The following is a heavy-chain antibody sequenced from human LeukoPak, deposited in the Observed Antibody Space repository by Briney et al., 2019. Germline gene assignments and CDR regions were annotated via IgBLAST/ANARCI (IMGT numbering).Heavy chain of an antibody. D-gene: IGHD6-19*01. CDR3: AKDRTYLAVAGSDWFDP. V-gene: IGHV3-23*01. CDR1: GFTFSSYA. J-gene: IGHJ5*02. Sequence: PGGSLRLSCAASGFTFSSYAMSWVRQAPGKGLEWVSAISGSGGSTYYADSVKGRFTISRDNSKNTLYLQMNSLRAEDTAVYYCAKDRTYLAVAGSDWFDPWGQGTLVTVSS. CDR2: ISGSGGST.